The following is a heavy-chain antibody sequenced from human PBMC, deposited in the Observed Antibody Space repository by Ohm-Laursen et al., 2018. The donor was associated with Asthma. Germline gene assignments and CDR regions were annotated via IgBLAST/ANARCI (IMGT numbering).Heavy chain of an antibody. CDR1: GFTFDDYA. CDR2: ISWNSGSI. J-gene: IGHJ6*02. V-gene: IGHV3-9*01. Sequence: SLRLSCAASGFTFDDYAMHWVRQAPGKGLEWVSGISWNSGSIGYADSVKGRFTISRDNSKNTLYLQMNSLRAEDTTVYYCAKGRAYGMDVWGQGTTVTVSS. D-gene: IGHD3-10*01. CDR3: AKGRAYGMDV.